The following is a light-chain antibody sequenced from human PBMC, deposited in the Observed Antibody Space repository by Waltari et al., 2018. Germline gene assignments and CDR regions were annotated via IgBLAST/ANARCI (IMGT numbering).Light chain of an antibody. CDR2: KAS. J-gene: IGKJ2*01. CDR1: QSISNW. Sequence: DIQMTKFPSSWSASVGARVTITCRASQSISNWLAWYQQKPGKAPILLIYKASILKSGVPSRFSGSGSGTQFTLTISSLQPGDFATYYCQQYNTYSSFGQGTKLEIK. V-gene: IGKV1-5*03. CDR3: QQYNTYSS.